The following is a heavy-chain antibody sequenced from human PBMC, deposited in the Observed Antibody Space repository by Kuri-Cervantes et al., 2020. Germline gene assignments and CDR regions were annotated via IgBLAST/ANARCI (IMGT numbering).Heavy chain of an antibody. CDR2: IKSRTDGGTT. J-gene: IGHJ6*03. CDR1: GLTFINGW. Sequence: GGSLEISCQGPGLTFINGWMIWLGQAAGKELEWVGRIKSRTDGGTTDYAAPVKGRFTISSDDSKNTLYLQMNSLKTEVTAVYYCTTDSRPTYHYYYYMDVWGKGTTVTVSS. V-gene: IGHV3-15*01. CDR3: TTDSRPTYHYYYYMDV.